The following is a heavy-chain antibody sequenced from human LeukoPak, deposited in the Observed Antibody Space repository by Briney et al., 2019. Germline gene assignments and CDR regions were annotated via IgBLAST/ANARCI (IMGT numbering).Heavy chain of an antibody. D-gene: IGHD4-17*01. J-gene: IGHJ4*02. CDR3: ARVTVTTTSDYFDY. CDR2: IYSGDST. CDR1: GFTISTNY. V-gene: IGHV3-53*01. Sequence: GGSLRLSCAASGFTISTNYMSWVRQAPGKGVECVSVIYSGDSTYYSDSVKGRFTISRDKSNNTLHLQMNCLRAEATAVYYCARVTVTTTSDYFDYWGQGTLVTVSS.